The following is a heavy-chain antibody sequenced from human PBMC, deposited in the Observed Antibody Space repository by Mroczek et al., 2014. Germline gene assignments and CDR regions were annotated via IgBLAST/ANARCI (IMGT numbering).Heavy chain of an antibody. V-gene: IGHV4-34*01. CDR2: SIIVEAP. CDR1: WVLQWLL. Sequence: QVQLQQWGGRTVEAFGDPVPHLRCLWWVLQWLLLELDPPSPPREGGWSGLGKSIIVEAPTTTRPSKSRVTISVDTSKNQFSLKLSSVTAADTAVYYCARFRGYCSSTSCYGKQKTFDPWGQGTLVTVSS. CDR3: ARFRGYCSSTSCYGKQKTFDP. J-gene: IGHJ5*02. D-gene: IGHD2-2*01.